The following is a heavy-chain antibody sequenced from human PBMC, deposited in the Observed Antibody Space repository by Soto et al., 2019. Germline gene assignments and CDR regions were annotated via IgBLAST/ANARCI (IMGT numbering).Heavy chain of an antibody. V-gene: IGHV4-30-4*01. D-gene: IGHD5-18*01. CDR2: IDYSGST. Sequence: SETLALTCTVSGGSMSSGDYYWSWIRQPPGKGLEWIGYIDYSGSTYYNPSLKSRVTISIHTSKNQFSLKLSSMTAADTAVYYCARELTGYRYGPGQVYWGQGTLVTVSS. CDR1: GGSMSSGDYY. CDR3: ARELTGYRYGPGQVY. J-gene: IGHJ4*02.